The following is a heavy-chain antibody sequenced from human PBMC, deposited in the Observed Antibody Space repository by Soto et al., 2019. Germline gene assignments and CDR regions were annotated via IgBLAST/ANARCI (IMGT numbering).Heavy chain of an antibody. Sequence: LSLTCAVSGGSISSGGYSWSWIRQPPGKGLEWIGYIYHSGSTYYNPSLKSRVTISVDRSKNQFSLKLSSVTAADTAVYYCARVKGYYDSSGYYFWFDPWGQGTLVTVSS. CDR3: ARVKGYYDSSGYYFWFDP. CDR2: IYHSGST. J-gene: IGHJ5*02. CDR1: GGSISSGGYS. D-gene: IGHD3-22*01. V-gene: IGHV4-30-2*01.